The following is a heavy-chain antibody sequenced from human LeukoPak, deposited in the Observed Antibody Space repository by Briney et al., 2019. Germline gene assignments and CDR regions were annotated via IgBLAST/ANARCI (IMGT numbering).Heavy chain of an antibody. CDR3: ARRTKMATSSRGGIDY. J-gene: IGHJ4*02. CDR2: INHSGST. Sequence: PSETLSLTCAVYGGSFSGYYWSWIRQPPGKGLEWIGEINHSGSTNYNPSLKSRVTISVDTSKNQFSLKLSSVTAADTAVYYCARRTKMATSSRGGIDYWGQGTLVTVSS. D-gene: IGHD5-24*01. CDR1: GGSFSGYY. V-gene: IGHV4-34*01.